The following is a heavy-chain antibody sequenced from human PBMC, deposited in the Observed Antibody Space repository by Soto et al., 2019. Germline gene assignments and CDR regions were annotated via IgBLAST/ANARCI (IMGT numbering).Heavy chain of an antibody. V-gene: IGHV1-2*04. Sequence: ASVKVSCKASGYTFTGYYMHWVRQAPGQGLEWMGWINPNSGGTNYAQKFQGWVTMTRDTSISTAYMELSRLRSDDTAVYYCARASTVTTGVYYYNYMDVWGKGTTVTVSS. J-gene: IGHJ6*03. CDR1: GYTFTGYY. D-gene: IGHD4-17*01. CDR3: ARASTVTTGVYYYNYMDV. CDR2: INPNSGGT.